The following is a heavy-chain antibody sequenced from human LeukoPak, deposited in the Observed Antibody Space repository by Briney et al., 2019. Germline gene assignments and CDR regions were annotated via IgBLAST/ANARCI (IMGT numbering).Heavy chain of an antibody. CDR2: ISYDGSNK. Sequence: PGGSLRLSCAASGFTFSSYAMHWVRQAPGKGLEWVAVISYDGSNKYYADSVKGRFTISRDNSKNTLYLQMNSLRAEDTAVYYCARDHSSSCQLFDYWGQGTLVTVSS. D-gene: IGHD6-13*01. J-gene: IGHJ4*02. CDR1: GFTFSSYA. V-gene: IGHV3-30*04. CDR3: ARDHSSSCQLFDY.